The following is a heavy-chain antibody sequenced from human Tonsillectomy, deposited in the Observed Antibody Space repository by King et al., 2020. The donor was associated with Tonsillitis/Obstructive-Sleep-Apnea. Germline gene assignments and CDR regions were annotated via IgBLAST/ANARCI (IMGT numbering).Heavy chain of an antibody. V-gene: IGHV4-34*01. D-gene: IGHD3-3*01. CDR3: ARGGFWNYYYYYMDV. CDR2: INHSGST. J-gene: IGHJ6*03. CDR1: GGSFSGYY. Sequence: VQLQQWGAGLFKPSETLSLTCAVYGGSFSGYYWSWIRQPPGKGLEWIGEINHSGSTNYNPSLKSRVTISVDTSKNQFSLKLSSVTAADTAVYYCARGGFWNYYYYYMDVWGKGTTVTVSS.